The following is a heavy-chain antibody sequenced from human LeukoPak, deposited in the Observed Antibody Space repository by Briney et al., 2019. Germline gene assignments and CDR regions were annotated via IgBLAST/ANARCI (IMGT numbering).Heavy chain of an antibody. CDR1: GHFISSGYY. V-gene: IGHV4-38-2*01. CDR3: ARAGYGSGSYGFYFDY. J-gene: IGHJ4*02. CDR2: IYHSGST. D-gene: IGHD3-10*01. Sequence: SETLSLTCAVSGHFISSGYYWGWIWQPPGKGLEWIGNIYHSGSTYYNPSLKSRVTISLDTSKNQFSLKLSSVTAADTAVYYCARAGYGSGSYGFYFDYWGQGTLVTVSS.